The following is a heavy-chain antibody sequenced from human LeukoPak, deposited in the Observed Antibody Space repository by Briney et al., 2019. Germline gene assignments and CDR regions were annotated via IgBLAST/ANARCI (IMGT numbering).Heavy chain of an antibody. J-gene: IGHJ4*02. D-gene: IGHD2-2*01. CDR2: IYYSGST. CDR1: GGSVSSGSYY. V-gene: IGHV4-61*01. CDR3: ARESGDIVVVPAVYFDY. Sequence: PSETLSLTCTVSGGSVSSGSYYWSWIRQPPGKGLEWIGYIYYSGSTNYNPSLKSRVTISVDTSKHRFSLKLSSVTAADTAVYYCARESGDIVVVPAVYFDYWGQGTLVTVSS.